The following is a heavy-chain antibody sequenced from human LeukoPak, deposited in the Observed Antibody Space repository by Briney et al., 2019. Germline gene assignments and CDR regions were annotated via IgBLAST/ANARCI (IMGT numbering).Heavy chain of an antibody. V-gene: IGHV1-2*02. CDR3: ARDPHHGSGIFDY. J-gene: IGHJ4*02. CDR1: GYIFTGYY. D-gene: IGHD6-19*01. Sequence: GASVKVSCKASGYIFTGYYMHWVRQAPGQGLEWMGWINPNSGGTNSAQKFQGRVTMTRDTSISTAYMELRSLRSDDTAVYYCARDPHHGSGIFDYWGQGTLVTVSS. CDR2: INPNSGGT.